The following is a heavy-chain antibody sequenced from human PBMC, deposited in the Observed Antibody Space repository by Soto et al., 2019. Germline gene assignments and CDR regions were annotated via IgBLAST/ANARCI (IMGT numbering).Heavy chain of an antibody. J-gene: IGHJ3*02. CDR2: IYYSGST. CDR3: ATKYSSGYDAFDI. CDR1: GGSISSGGYY. V-gene: IGHV4-31*03. Sequence: QVQLQESGPGLVKPSQTLSLTCTVSGGSISSGGYYWSWIRQHPGKGLEWIGYIYYSGSTYYNPYLKSRVTISVDTSKNQFSVKLSAVTAADTAVYYCATKYSSGYDAFDIWGQGTMVTVSS. D-gene: IGHD3-22*01.